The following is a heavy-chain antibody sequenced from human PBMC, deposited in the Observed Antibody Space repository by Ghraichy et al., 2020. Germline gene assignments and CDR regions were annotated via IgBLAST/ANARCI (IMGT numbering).Heavy chain of an antibody. CDR3: ARDPHFQDIDL. V-gene: IGHV3-7*01. CDR2: INQDGSGV. J-gene: IGHJ5*02. D-gene: IGHD3-3*02. Sequence: GGSLRLSCAASGFTFSNYWMCWVRQAPGKGLEWVANINQDGSGVYYVDSVKGRFTLSRDNAKKSLYLQMNSLRAEDTAVYYCARDPHFQDIDLWGQGTRVTVSS. CDR1: GFTFSNYW.